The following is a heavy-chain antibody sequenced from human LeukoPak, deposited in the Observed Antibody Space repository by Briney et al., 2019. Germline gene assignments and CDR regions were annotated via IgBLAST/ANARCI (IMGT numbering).Heavy chain of an antibody. CDR3: ARDLTPSAFDI. CDR2: ISSSSSYI. V-gene: IGHV3-21*01. D-gene: IGHD1-14*01. Sequence: GGSLRLSCAASGFTFSSYSMNWVREAPGKGLEWVSSISSSSSYIYYADSVKGRFTISRDNAKNSLYLQMNSLRAEDTAVYYCARDLTPSAFDIWGQGTMVTVSS. J-gene: IGHJ3*02. CDR1: GFTFSSYS.